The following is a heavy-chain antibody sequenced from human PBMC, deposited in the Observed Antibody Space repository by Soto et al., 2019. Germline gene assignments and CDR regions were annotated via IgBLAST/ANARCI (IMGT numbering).Heavy chain of an antibody. CDR3: ARDPGPYSSGWYY. Sequence: SETLSLTCAVSGGSISSSNWWSWVRQPPGKGLEWIGEIYHSGSTNYNPSLKSRVTISVDKSKNQFSLKLSSVTAADTAVYYCARDPGPYSSGWYYWGQGPLVTVSS. V-gene: IGHV4-4*02. J-gene: IGHJ4*02. CDR1: GGSISSSNW. CDR2: IYHSGST. D-gene: IGHD6-19*01.